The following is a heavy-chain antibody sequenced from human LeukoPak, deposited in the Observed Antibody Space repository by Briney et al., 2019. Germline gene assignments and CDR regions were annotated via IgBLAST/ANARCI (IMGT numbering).Heavy chain of an antibody. CDR2: IRSKANSYAT. D-gene: IGHD3-22*01. J-gene: IGHJ3*02. CDR3: TRRIWDYYDSSGYISRRPAFDI. CDR1: GFTFSGSA. V-gene: IGHV3-73*01. Sequence: PGGSLRLSCAASGFTFSGSAMHWVRQASGKGLEWVGRIRSKANSYATAYAASVKGRFTISRDDSKNTAYLQMNSLKTEDTAVYYCTRRIWDYYDSSGYISRRPAFDIWGQGTMVTVSS.